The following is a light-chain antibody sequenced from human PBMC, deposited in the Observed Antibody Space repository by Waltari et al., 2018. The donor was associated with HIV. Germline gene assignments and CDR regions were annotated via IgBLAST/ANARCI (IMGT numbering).Light chain of an antibody. CDR1: QSVGSN. J-gene: IGKJ4*01. CDR3: QQYNNWPPLT. CDR2: GAS. V-gene: IGKV3-15*01. Sequence: EILMTQSPATLSVSPGESATLSCRASQSVGSNLAWYQQKPGQAPRLHIYGASTRATGIPARFSGGGSGTEFSLTISSLQSEDFAVYYCQQYNNWPPLTFGGGTKVEI.